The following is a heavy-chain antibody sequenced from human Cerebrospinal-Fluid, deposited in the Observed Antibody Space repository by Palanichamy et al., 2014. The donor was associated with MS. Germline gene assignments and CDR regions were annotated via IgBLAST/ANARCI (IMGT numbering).Heavy chain of an antibody. CDR3: ARDRGEYGPYGPDAFDI. CDR2: FYYTGYT. D-gene: IGHD2/OR15-2a*01. CDR1: GGSISTYY. Sequence: QVQLQESGPGLVKPSETLSLTCTVSGGSISTYYWSWIRQPPGKGLEWIGFFYYTGYTDYNPSLKSRVTISVDTSKNQVSLKLSSVTAADTAIYYCARDRGEYGPYGPDAFDIWGQGTIVTVSP. V-gene: IGHV4-59*01. J-gene: IGHJ3*02.